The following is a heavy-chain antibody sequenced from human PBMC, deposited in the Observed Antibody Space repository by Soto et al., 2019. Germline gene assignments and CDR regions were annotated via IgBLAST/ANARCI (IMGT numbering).Heavy chain of an antibody. CDR2: ISGNTALI. D-gene: IGHD1-26*01. J-gene: IGHJ4*02. V-gene: IGHV3-23*01. Sequence: GGSLRLSCGASGFTFSSYAMSWVRQAPGKGLEWVSFISGNTALIKYADSVKGRFTISRDNSKNTLYLQMNSLRAEDTALYYCAKKYSGNYPVPFDYWGQGTLVTVSS. CDR3: AKKYSGNYPVPFDY. CDR1: GFTFSSYA.